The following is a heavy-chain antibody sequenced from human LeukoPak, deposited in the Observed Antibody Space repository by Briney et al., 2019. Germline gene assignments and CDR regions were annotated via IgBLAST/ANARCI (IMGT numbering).Heavy chain of an antibody. V-gene: IGHV3-9*03. CDR1: GFTFDEYA. D-gene: IGHD1-26*01. Sequence: GRSLRLSCAASGFTFDEYAMHWVRQPPGKGLEWVSGISWKSYDIGYADSVKGRFTISRDNAKNSLYLQMNSLRAEDMALYYCAKGVGTSYHYHMDVWGKGTTVIVSS. J-gene: IGHJ6*03. CDR2: ISWKSYDI. CDR3: AKGVGTSYHYHMDV.